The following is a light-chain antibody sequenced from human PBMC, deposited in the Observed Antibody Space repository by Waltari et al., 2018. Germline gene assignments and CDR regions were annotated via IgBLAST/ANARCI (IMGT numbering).Light chain of an antibody. J-gene: IGKJ1*01. Sequence: EIVMTQSPATLSVSPGERATVSCRPSQNLSNNFAWYQQNPGQAPRLLIYAASTRATGIPARFSGIGSGTEFTLTINSLQSEDSAVYYCQQYNNWPPWTFGQGTKVEIK. CDR2: AAS. CDR3: QQYNNWPPWT. CDR1: QNLSNN. V-gene: IGKV3D-15*01.